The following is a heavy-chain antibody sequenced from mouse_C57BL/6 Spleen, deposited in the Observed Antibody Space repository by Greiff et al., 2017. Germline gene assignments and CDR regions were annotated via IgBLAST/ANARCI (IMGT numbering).Heavy chain of an antibody. CDR1: GYTFTSYW. Sequence: VQLKQSGTVLARPWASVKMSCKTSGYTFTSYWMPWVNQRPGPGLEWIGAIYPGNSDTSYNQKFKGKANLTAVTSASTVYMELSSLKKEDSAVYDCTIMDYFDYWGQGTTLTVSS. J-gene: IGHJ2*01. V-gene: IGHV1-5*01. D-gene: IGHD1-1*02. CDR2: IYPGNSDT. CDR3: TIMDYFDY.